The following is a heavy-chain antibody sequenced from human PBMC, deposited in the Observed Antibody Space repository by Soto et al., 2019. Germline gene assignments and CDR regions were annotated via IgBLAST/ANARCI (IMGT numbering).Heavy chain of an antibody. CDR3: AASTFQSGVTGYFHLGF. CDR1: GDTFSNYA. D-gene: IGHD1-20*01. V-gene: IGHV1-69*06. J-gene: IGHJ4*02. Sequence: QVHLVQSGTEVKKPGSSVKVSCKTSGDTFSNYAISWVRQAPGQGLEWMGGIIPLFDSASYAQRSHDRVTVAAYKLKSTACMELRSMTSEETAIYCCAASTFQSGVTGYFHLGFWGQGTLVTVSS. CDR2: IIPLFDSA.